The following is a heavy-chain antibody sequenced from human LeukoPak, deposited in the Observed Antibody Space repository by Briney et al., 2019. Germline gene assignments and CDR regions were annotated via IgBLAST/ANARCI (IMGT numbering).Heavy chain of an antibody. CDR3: AREYSSSSGPGWNWFDP. J-gene: IGHJ5*02. CDR1: GYTFTGYY. Sequence: GASVKVSCKASGYTFTGYYIHWVRQAPGQGLEWMGWINPNSGGTNYAQKFQGRVTMTRDTSISTAYMELSRLRSDDTAVYYCAREYSSSSGPGWNWFDPWGQGTLVTVSS. V-gene: IGHV1-2*02. D-gene: IGHD6-6*01. CDR2: INPNSGGT.